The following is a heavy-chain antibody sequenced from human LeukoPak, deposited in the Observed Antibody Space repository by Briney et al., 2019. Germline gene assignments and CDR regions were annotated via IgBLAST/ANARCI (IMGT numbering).Heavy chain of an antibody. CDR3: ARERILYYYDSSGYPDY. J-gene: IGHJ4*02. CDR1: GSTFTDYY. Sequence: ASVKVSCKASGSTFTDYYMHWVRQAPGQGLEWMGWINPNSGGTNYAQKFQGRVTMTRDTSISTAYMELSRLRSDDTAVYYCARERILYYYDSSGYPDYWGQGTLVTVSS. D-gene: IGHD3-22*01. V-gene: IGHV1-2*02. CDR2: INPNSGGT.